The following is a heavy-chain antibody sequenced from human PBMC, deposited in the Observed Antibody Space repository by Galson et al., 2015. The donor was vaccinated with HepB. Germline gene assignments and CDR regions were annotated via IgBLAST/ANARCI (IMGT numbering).Heavy chain of an antibody. J-gene: IGHJ4*02. CDR2: ISGSGIVR. CDR1: GFTFSDYH. V-gene: IGHV3-11*01. D-gene: IGHD2-8*01. Sequence: SLRLSCAASGFTFSDYHMSWIRQAPGKGLEWVSYISGSGIVRYYAASVKGRFTISRDNALNSLFLQMNDLRVEDTAVYYCAKNGRPTGRASPNNWGQGTLVTVSS. CDR3: AKNGRPTGRASPNN.